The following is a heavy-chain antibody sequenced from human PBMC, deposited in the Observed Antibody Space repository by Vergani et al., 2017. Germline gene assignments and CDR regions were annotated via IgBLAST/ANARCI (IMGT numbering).Heavy chain of an antibody. V-gene: IGHV3-23*04. D-gene: IGHD6-19*01. Sequence: EVQLVESGGGLVQPGGSLRLSCAASGFTFSSYSMNWVRQAPGKGVEWVSAISGSGGSTYYAESVKGRFTISRDNSKNTRYLQMNSLRAEDKAVYYCARGRQWLQSGHFDYWGQGTLVTVSS. CDR1: GFTFSSYS. CDR3: ARGRQWLQSGHFDY. J-gene: IGHJ4*02. CDR2: ISGSGGST.